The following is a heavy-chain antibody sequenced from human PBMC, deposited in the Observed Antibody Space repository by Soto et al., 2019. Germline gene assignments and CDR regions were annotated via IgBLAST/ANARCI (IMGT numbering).Heavy chain of an antibody. V-gene: IGHV1-3*01. D-gene: IGHD2-2*03. J-gene: IGHJ6*03. Sequence: QVQLVQSGAEVKKPGASVKVSCKASGYTFTSYAMHWVRQAPGQRLEWMGWINAGNGNKKYSQKLQGRVTITRDTSASTAYMELSSLKSEDTAVYYCARVLLDIVVVPAANDYYYYMDVWGKGTTVTVSS. CDR3: ARVLLDIVVVPAANDYYYYMDV. CDR2: INAGNGNK. CDR1: GYTFTSYA.